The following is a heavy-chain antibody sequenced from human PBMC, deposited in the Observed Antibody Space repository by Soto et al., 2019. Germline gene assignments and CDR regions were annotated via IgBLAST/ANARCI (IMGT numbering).Heavy chain of an antibody. J-gene: IGHJ5*02. D-gene: IGHD3-16*02. V-gene: IGHV3-7*03. Sequence: RLSCADSGFILRNYWMSWVRQAPGMGLQWVASIKEDGSEKYYVDPVKGRFTISRENAKNSLYLQMNSLRAEDTAVYCCARYRSLDPWGQGILVTVSS. CDR3: ARYRSLDP. CDR2: IKEDGSEK. CDR1: GFILRNYW.